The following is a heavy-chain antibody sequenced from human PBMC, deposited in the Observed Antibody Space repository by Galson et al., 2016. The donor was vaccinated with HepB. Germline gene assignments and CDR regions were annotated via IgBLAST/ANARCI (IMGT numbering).Heavy chain of an antibody. D-gene: IGHD3-10*01. J-gene: IGHJ4*02. V-gene: IGHV4-61*02. CDR2: IYASGTT. CDR3: AREREDYYGSGPSIYFFDY. Sequence: LSLTCTVSGGSIKFGTYYWSWVRQPAGKGLEWIGRIYASGTTKYNPSFRSRVTISLDTSKNQFSLRLSSVTAADTAVYYCAREREDYYGSGPSIYFFDYWGQGTLVTVSS. CDR1: GGSIKFGTYY.